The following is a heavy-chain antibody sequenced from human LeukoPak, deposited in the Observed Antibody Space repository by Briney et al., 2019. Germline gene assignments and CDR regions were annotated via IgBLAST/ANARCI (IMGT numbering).Heavy chain of an antibody. V-gene: IGHV3-23*01. CDR1: GFAFSFSA. CDR2: ICGSDGSR. Sequence: GGSLRLSCEASGFAFSFSAMTWVRQAPGKGLEWVSAICGSDGSRYYADSVKGRFTISRDNSKNTLYLQMNSLRGEDTAVYYCAKGGSPSCYSSSGYWGQGTLVTVSS. CDR3: AKGGSPSCYSSSGY. J-gene: IGHJ4*02. D-gene: IGHD2-2*01.